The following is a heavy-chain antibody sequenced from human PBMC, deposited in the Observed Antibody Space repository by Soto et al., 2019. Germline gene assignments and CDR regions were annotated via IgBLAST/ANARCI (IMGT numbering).Heavy chain of an antibody. CDR3: AREKVGAVDY. Sequence: GASVKVSCKASGYTFSRYPRHWVRQAPGQRLEWMGWINAGNGNTKYSQKFQGRVTMTRNTSISTAYMELSSLRSEDTAVYYCAREKVGAVDYWGQGTLVTVSS. CDR1: GYTFSRYP. CDR2: INAGNGNT. V-gene: IGHV1-3*01. J-gene: IGHJ4*02. D-gene: IGHD1-26*01.